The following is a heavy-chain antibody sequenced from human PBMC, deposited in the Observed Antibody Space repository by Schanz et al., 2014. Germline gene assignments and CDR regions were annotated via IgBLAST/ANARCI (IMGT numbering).Heavy chain of an antibody. CDR2: ITYNGGTI. CDR3: VSQTGSPNY. Sequence: EVQLLESGGGLVKPGGSLRLSCGVSGFTASSHSMNWVRQAPGKGLEWISYITYNGGTIYYADSVEGRFTISRDNAKRSLFLQMNSLRVEDTAVYFCVSQTGSPNYWGQGTLVTVSS. D-gene: IGHD6-13*01. V-gene: IGHV3-21*05. J-gene: IGHJ4*02. CDR1: GFTASSHS.